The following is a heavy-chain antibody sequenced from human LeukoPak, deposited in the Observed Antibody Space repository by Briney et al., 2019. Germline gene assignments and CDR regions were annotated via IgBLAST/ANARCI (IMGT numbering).Heavy chain of an antibody. J-gene: IGHJ4*02. Sequence: GGSLRLSCAASGFTFSSYGMHWVRQAPGKGLEWVAVISYDGSNKYYADSVKGRFTISRDNSKNTMYLQMNSLRAEDTAVYYCAKDYWAPIDYYDSSGYFDYWGQGTLVTVSS. CDR2: ISYDGSNK. V-gene: IGHV3-30*18. D-gene: IGHD3-22*01. CDR3: AKDYWAPIDYYDSSGYFDY. CDR1: GFTFSSYG.